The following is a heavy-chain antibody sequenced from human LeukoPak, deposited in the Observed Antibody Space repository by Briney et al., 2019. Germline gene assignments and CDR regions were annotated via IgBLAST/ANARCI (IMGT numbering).Heavy chain of an antibody. CDR2: INPSGGST. CDR1: GYTFTSYH. CDR3: ARDVHYYGSGSYLDYFDY. D-gene: IGHD3-10*01. J-gene: IGHJ4*02. V-gene: IGHV1-46*01. Sequence: ASVKVSCKASGYTFTSYHMHWVRRAPGQGLEWMGIINPSGGSTSYAQKFQGRVTMTRDMSTSTVYMELSSLRSEDTAVYYCARDVHYYGSGSYLDYFDYWGQGTLVTVSS.